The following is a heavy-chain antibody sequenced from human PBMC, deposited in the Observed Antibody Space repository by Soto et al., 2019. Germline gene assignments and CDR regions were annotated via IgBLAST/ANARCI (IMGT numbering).Heavy chain of an antibody. D-gene: IGHD6-6*01. V-gene: IGHV1-69*05. CDR2: IIPIFGTA. Sequence: QVQLVQSGAEVKKPGSSVKVSCKASGGTFSSYAISWVRQAPGQGLEWMGGIIPIFGTANYAQKFQGRVWSTQDEXTSTAYMELSSLRFEDTAVYYCARESSPLSRAFDPWGQGTLVTVSS. CDR3: ARESSPLSRAFDP. J-gene: IGHJ5*02. CDR1: GGTFSSYA.